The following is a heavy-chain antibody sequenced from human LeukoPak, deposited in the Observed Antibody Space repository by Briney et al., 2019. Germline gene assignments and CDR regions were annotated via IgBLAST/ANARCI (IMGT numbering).Heavy chain of an antibody. V-gene: IGHV4-4*07. CDR1: GGSISSYY. D-gene: IGHD6-19*01. Sequence: KPSETLSLTCPVSGGSISSYYWSWIRQPAGKGLEWIGRIYTSGSTNYNPSLKRRVTMSVDTSKNQFSLKLSSVTAADTAVYYCARDPGAYSSGYYFDYWGQGTLVTVSS. CDR3: ARDPGAYSSGYYFDY. J-gene: IGHJ4*02. CDR2: IYTSGST.